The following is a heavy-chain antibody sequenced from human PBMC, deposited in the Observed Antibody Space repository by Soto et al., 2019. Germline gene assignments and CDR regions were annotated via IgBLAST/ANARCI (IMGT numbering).Heavy chain of an antibody. J-gene: IGHJ6*02. CDR3: SIALFYCSSTSCYGNYYYYGMDV. CDR2: IRGSGGST. CDR1: GFTFSSYA. D-gene: IGHD2-2*01. Sequence: GGSLRLSCAASGFTFSSYAMSWVRQAPGKGLEWVSAIRGSGGSTYYADSVKGRFTISRDNSKNTLYLQMNSLRAEDTAVYYCSIALFYCSSTSCYGNYYYYGMDVWGQGTTVTVSS. V-gene: IGHV3-23*01.